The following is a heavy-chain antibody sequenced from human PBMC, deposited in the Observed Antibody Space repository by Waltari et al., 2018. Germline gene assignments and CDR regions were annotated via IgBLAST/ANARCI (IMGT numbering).Heavy chain of an antibody. V-gene: IGHV3-48*03. D-gene: IGHD3-22*01. Sequence: EVQLVESGGGLVQPGGSLRLSCAASGFTFSSYEMNWVRQAPGKGLEWVSYISSSGSTIYYADSVKGRFTISRDNAKNSLYLQMNILRAEDTAVYYCASEHYYDSSGYYERWGQGTLVTVSS. J-gene: IGHJ4*02. CDR2: ISSSGSTI. CDR3: ASEHYYDSSGYYER. CDR1: GFTFSSYE.